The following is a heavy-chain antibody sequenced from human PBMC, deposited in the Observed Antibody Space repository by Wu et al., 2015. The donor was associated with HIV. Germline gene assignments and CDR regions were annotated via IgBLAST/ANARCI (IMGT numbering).Heavy chain of an antibody. D-gene: IGHD6-13*01. J-gene: IGHJ4*02. CDR3: ARDPGPRAPRVLSSSSDY. V-gene: IGHV1-69*13. CDR1: GGTFSSYA. Sequence: QVQLVQSGAEVKKPGSSVKVSCKASGGTFSSYAISWVRQAPGQGLEWMGRIIPIFGTANYAQKFQGRVTITADESTSTAYMELSSLRSEDTAVYYCARDPGPRAPRVLSSSSDYWGQGTLVTVSS. CDR2: IIPIFGTA.